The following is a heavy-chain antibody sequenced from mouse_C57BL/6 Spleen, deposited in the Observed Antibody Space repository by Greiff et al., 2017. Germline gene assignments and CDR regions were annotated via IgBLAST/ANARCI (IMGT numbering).Heavy chain of an antibody. CDR1: GFTFSSYA. J-gene: IGHJ4*01. D-gene: IGHD6-1*01. CDR2: ISSGGDYI. V-gene: IGHV5S21*01. Sequence: EVKVEESGEGLVKPGGSLKLSCAASGFTFSSYAMSWVRQTPEKRLEWVAYISSGGDYIYYADTVKGRFTISRDNAKNTLYLQMSSLKSEDTAMYDCAREGSADDAMDYWGQGTTVTVSS. CDR3: AREGSADDAMDY.